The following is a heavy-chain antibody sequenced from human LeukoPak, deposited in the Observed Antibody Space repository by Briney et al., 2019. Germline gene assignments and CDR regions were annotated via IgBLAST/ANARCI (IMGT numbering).Heavy chain of an antibody. CDR1: GFTFSRYA. Sequence: PGRSLRLSCAASGFTFSRYAMHWVRQAPGKGLEWVAVISYDGSNKYYADSVKGRFTISRDNSKNTLYLQMNSLRAEDTAVYYCAKSYYYDKLAYYWGQGTLVTVSS. CDR3: AKSYYYDKLAYY. V-gene: IGHV3-30*18. D-gene: IGHD3-22*01. CDR2: ISYDGSNK. J-gene: IGHJ4*02.